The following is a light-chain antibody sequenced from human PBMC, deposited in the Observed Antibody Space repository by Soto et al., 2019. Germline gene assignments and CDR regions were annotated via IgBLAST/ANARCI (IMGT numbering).Light chain of an antibody. CDR1: QGISNY. Sequence: IQMTQSPSSLSASVGDRVTITCRASQGISNYLAWYQQKPGKVPKLLIYAASTLQSGVPSRFSGSGSGTDFTLTISSLQPEDVATYYCQKYNSAPQWTFGQGTKVDIK. CDR2: AAS. J-gene: IGKJ1*01. V-gene: IGKV1-27*01. CDR3: QKYNSAPQWT.